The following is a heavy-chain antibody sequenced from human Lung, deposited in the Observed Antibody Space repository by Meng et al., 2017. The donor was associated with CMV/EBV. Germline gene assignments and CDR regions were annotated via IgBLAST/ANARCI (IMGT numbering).Heavy chain of an antibody. V-gene: IGHV1-18*01. J-gene: IGHJ4*02. CDR2: INAYNGDT. CDR3: ARVEVGITSGDY. D-gene: IGHD1-26*01. Sequence: QVQLVQVGAEVKKPGASVEVSCKSSGYTLTTFGINWVRQAPGQGLEWMGWINAYNGDTNYAQTLQGRVTMTTDTSTSTAYMELRSLRSDDTAVYYCARVEVGITSGDYWGQGTLVTVSS. CDR1: GYTLTTFG.